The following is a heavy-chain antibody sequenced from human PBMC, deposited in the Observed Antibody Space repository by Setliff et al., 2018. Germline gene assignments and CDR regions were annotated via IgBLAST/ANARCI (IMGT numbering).Heavy chain of an antibody. CDR1: GYTFTSYD. J-gene: IGHJ3*02. Sequence: ASVKVSCKASGYTFTSYDINWMRQASGQGLEWMGWMNPNSGNTGSTQKFQGRVTMTRNTSTSTAYMELSRLTSEDTAVYFCARDGGGDSDAFDIWGQGTMVTVSS. CDR3: ARDGGGDSDAFDI. D-gene: IGHD3-16*01. CDR2: MNPNSGNT. V-gene: IGHV1-8*02.